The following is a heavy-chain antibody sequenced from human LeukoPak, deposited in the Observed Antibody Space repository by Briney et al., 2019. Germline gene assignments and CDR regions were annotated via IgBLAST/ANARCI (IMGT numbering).Heavy chain of an antibody. J-gene: IGHJ4*02. CDR3: ARSGVRDYDYVWGSYRQGDILDY. CDR1: GGSFSGYY. CDR2: ISDSGTT. Sequence: PSETLSLTCAVYGGSFSGYYWDWLRQPPGKGLEWIGKISDSGTTNYHPFLKSRVTISVDTSKNHLSLKLSSVSAADTARYYCARSGVRDYDYVWGSYRQGDILDYWGQGTLVTVSS. D-gene: IGHD3-16*02. V-gene: IGHV4-34*01.